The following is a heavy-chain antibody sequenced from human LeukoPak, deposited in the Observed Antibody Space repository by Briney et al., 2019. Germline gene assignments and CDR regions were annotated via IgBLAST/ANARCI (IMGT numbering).Heavy chain of an antibody. CDR2: TYYSGSV. CDR3: ARRVATSGNFFDY. D-gene: IGHD3-3*01. J-gene: IGHJ4*02. CDR1: GGAINRRNYY. V-gene: IGHV4-39*01. Sequence: SETLSLTCTVVGGAINRRNYYWGWIRQSPGKGLEWISSTYYSGSVNNNPSLQSRVTISVDTSRNQFSLKLTSVTAADTAVYYCARRVATSGNFFDYWGPGTLVTVSS.